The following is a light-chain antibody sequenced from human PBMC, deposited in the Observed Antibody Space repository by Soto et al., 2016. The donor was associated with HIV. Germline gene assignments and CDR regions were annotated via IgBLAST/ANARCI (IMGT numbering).Light chain of an antibody. V-gene: IGLV3-1*01. CDR2: QDI. J-gene: IGLJ2*01. Sequence: SYELTQPPSVSVSPGQTANITCSGNRLEDKYASWYQGRPGQSPRLVIYQDILQPSGIPERFSGSNSGNTATLTISGTQAMDEGDYYCQTWDKRDVVFGGGTALTVL. CDR3: QTWDKRDVV. CDR1: RLEDKY.